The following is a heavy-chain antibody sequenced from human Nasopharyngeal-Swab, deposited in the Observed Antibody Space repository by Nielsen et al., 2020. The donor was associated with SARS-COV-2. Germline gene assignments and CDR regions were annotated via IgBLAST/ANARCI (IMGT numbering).Heavy chain of an antibody. V-gene: IGHV1-46*03. CDR2: INPSGGST. CDR1: GYTFTSYY. J-gene: IGHJ4*02. CDR3: TTVAGSYGRFDY. Sequence: ASVKVSCKASGYTFTSYYMHWVRQAPGQGLEWMGIINPSGGSTSYAQKFQGRVTMTRDMSTSTVYMELSSLRSEDTAVYYCTTVAGSYGRFDYWGQGTLVTVSS. D-gene: IGHD1-26*01.